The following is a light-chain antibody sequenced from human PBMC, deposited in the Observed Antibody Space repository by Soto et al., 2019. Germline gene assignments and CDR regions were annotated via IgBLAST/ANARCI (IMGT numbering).Light chain of an antibody. CDR1: QSVSSSY. Sequence: EIVLTQSPGTLSLSPGERATLSCRASQSVSSSYLAWYQQKPGQAPRLLIYGASSRATGIPDRFSGSRSGTDFTLTISRLEPEGFAVYYCQQYGSSPPVTFGQGTRLEIK. V-gene: IGKV3-20*01. J-gene: IGKJ5*01. CDR3: QQYGSSPPVT. CDR2: GAS.